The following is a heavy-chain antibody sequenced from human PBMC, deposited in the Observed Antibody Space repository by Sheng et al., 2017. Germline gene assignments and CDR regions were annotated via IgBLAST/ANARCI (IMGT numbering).Heavy chain of an antibody. CDR1: GGTFSSYA. Sequence: QVQLVQSGAEVKKPGSSVKVSCKASGGTFSSYAISWVRQAPGQGLEWMGGIIPIFGTANYAQKFQGRVTITADESTSTAYMELSSLRSEDTAVYYCARSAWYYDSSGYYGAEWHNYGMDVWGQGTTVTVSS. CDR2: IIPIFGTA. D-gene: IGHD3-22*01. CDR3: ARSAWYYDSSGYYGAEWHNYGMDV. V-gene: IGHV1-69*13. J-gene: IGHJ6*02.